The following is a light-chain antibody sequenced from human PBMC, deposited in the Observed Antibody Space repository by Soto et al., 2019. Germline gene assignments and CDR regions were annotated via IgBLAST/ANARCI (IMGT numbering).Light chain of an antibody. J-gene: IGKJ4*01. CDR3: QQSYNTPLT. V-gene: IGKV1-39*01. CDR1: QDISNY. Sequence: DIQMTQSPSSLSASVGDRVTITCQASQDISNYLNWYQQKPGKAPKLLIYAASSLQSGVPSRFSGSGSGTDFTLTISSLQPEDSATYYCQQSYNTPLTFGGGTKVDI. CDR2: AAS.